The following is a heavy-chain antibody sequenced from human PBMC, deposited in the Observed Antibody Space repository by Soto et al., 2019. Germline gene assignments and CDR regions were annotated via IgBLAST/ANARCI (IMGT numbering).Heavy chain of an antibody. V-gene: IGHV4-38-2*02. D-gene: IGHD3-10*01. CDR2: IIHSGNT. CDR1: DYSISSGYY. CDR3: ARGAWLRYYGSGSFDY. J-gene: IGHJ4*02. Sequence: PSETLSLTCTVSDYSISSGYYWCLIRHPPGKGLEWIGSIIHSGNTNYNPSLKSRVTMSVDTSKNQFSLKLSSVTAADTAVYYCARGAWLRYYGSGSFDYWGQGTLVTVSS.